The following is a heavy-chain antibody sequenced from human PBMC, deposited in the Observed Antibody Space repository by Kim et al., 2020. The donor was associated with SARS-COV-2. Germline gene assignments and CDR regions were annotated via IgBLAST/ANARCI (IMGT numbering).Heavy chain of an antibody. V-gene: IGHV4-39*01. CDR3: ARQPDYGGPSDDAFDI. D-gene: IGHD4-17*01. Sequence: SLKSRVTISVDTSKNQFSLKLSSVTAADTAVYYCARQPDYGGPSDDAFDIWGQGTMVTVSS. J-gene: IGHJ3*02.